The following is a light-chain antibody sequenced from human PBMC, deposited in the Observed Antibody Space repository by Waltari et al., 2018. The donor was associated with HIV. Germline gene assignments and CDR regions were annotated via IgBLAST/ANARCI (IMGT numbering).Light chain of an antibody. CDR3: QQSYSSPIT. V-gene: IGKV1-39*01. Sequence: DIQMTQSPSSLSASVGDRVTITCRASQSISSYLNWYQQKPGKAPKLLIYAASSLQSGVPSRFSGSGSGTDFTPPISSLQPEDFATYYCQQSYSSPITFGQGTRLEIK. J-gene: IGKJ5*01. CDR1: QSISSY. CDR2: AAS.